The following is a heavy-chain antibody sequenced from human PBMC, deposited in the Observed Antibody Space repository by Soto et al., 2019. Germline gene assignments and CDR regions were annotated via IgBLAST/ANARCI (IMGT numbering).Heavy chain of an antibody. CDR2: INAGNGNT. V-gene: IGHV1-3*05. Sequence: QVQLVQSGAEEKKPGASVKVSCKASGYTFTSYAMHWVGQAPGQRLEWMGWINAGNGNTKYSQKFQGRVTITRDTSVSTAYMELSRLRSEDTAVYYCARSIVVVTALDSWGQGTLVTVSS. D-gene: IGHD2-21*02. J-gene: IGHJ4*02. CDR3: ARSIVVVTALDS. CDR1: GYTFTSYA.